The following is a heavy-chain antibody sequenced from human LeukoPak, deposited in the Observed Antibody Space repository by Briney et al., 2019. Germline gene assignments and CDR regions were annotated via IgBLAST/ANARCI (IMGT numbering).Heavy chain of an antibody. V-gene: IGHV1-8*01. CDR1: GYTFTSFD. CDR2: MKSNNGHT. D-gene: IGHD7-27*01. Sequence: ASVKVSCKASGYTFTSFDFNWVRQATGLGLEWMGWMKSNNGHTGYAQKFQGRVTMTRDTSISTAYMELSSLTFEDTAVYYCARGPPNWGMVGYWGQGTLVTVSS. J-gene: IGHJ4*02. CDR3: ARGPPNWGMVGY.